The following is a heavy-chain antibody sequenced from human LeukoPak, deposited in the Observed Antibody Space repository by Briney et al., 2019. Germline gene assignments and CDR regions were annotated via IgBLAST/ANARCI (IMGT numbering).Heavy chain of an antibody. CDR1: GFTFSSTA. J-gene: IGHJ4*02. D-gene: IGHD3-10*02. CDR2: ISTNGGST. CDR3: AKGVRGVID. Sequence: PGGSLRLSCSASGFTFSSTAMHWVRQAPGKGLEDVSGISTNGGSTYYADSVKGRFTISRDNSKNTLYLQMNSLRAEDTAVYYCAKGVRGVIDWGQGTLVTVSS. V-gene: IGHV3-64*04.